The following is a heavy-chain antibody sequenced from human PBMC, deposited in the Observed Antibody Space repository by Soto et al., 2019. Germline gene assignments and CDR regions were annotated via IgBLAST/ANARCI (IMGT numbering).Heavy chain of an antibody. J-gene: IGHJ5*02. V-gene: IGHV1-18*01. CDR2: ISAYNGNT. D-gene: IGHD1-1*01. CDR1: GGTFSSYA. CDR3: ARELGTNWFDP. Sequence: ASVKVSCKASGGTFSSYAISWVRQAPGQGLEWMGWISAYNGNTNYAQKLQGRVTMTTDTSTSTAYMELRSLRSDDTAVYYCARELGTNWFDPWGQGTLVTVSS.